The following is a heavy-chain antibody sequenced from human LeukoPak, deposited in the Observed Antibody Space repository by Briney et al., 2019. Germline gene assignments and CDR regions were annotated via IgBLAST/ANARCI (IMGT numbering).Heavy chain of an antibody. Sequence: PSETLSLTCTVSGGSISSYYWSRIRQPAGKGLEWIGRIYTSGSTNYNPSLKSRVTMSVDTSKKQFSLKLSSVTAADTAVYYCAREGRGYSYAYYYYYGMDVWGQGTTVTVSS. CDR3: AREGRGYSYAYYYYYGMDV. CDR1: GGSISSYY. V-gene: IGHV4-4*07. J-gene: IGHJ6*02. D-gene: IGHD5-18*01. CDR2: IYTSGST.